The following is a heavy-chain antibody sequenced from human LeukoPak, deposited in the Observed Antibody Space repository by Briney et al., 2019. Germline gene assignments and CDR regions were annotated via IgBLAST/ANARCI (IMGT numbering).Heavy chain of an antibody. Sequence: SETLSLACTVSGGSISSYYWSWIRQPPGKGLEWIGYIYYSGSTNYNPSLKSRVTISVDTSKNQFSLKLSSVTAADTAVYYCARDTYYCSSTSCPYYYYYYMDVWGKGTTVTVSS. CDR1: GGSISSYY. V-gene: IGHV4-59*01. J-gene: IGHJ6*03. CDR3: ARDTYYCSSTSCPYYYYYYMDV. CDR2: IYYSGST. D-gene: IGHD2-2*01.